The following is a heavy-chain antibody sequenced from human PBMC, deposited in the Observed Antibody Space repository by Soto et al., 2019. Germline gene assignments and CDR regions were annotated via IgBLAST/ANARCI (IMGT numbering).Heavy chain of an antibody. CDR2: ISGSGGST. CDR1: GFTFSSYA. J-gene: IGHJ1*01. Sequence: PGGSLRLSCAASGFTFSSYAMSWVRQAPGKGLEWVSAISGSGGSTYYADSVKGRFTISRDNSKNTLYLQMNSLRAEDTAVYYCAKEGYSSSWYAENFAEYFQHWGQGTLVTVSS. V-gene: IGHV3-23*01. D-gene: IGHD6-13*01. CDR3: AKEGYSSSWYAENFAEYFQH.